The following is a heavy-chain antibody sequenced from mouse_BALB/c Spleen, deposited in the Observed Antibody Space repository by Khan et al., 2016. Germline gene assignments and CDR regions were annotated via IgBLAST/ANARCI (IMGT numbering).Heavy chain of an antibody. J-gene: IGHJ4*01. CDR1: GFTFSNYW. CDR3: TRPGNYAMDY. Sequence: EVQLEESGGGLVQPGGSMKLSCVASGFTFSNYWMNWVRQSPEKGLEWVAEIRLKSNNYATHYAESVKGRFTISRDDSKSSVYLQMNNLRAEDTGIYYCTRPGNYAMDYWGQGTSVTVSS. CDR2: IRLKSNNYAT. V-gene: IGHV6-6*02. D-gene: IGHD1-1*02.